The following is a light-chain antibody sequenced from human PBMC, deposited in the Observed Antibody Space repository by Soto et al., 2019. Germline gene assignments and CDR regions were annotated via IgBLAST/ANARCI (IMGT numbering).Light chain of an antibody. CDR2: SAS. J-gene: IGKJ2*01. CDR3: QKYNDAPKT. Sequence: DIQMTQSPSALSASVGDRVTITCRASQGISNYLAWYQQKPGNVPKLLIYSASTLQSGVPSRFSGSGSGTDFTLTISSLQPEDVATYYCQKYNDAPKTFGQGPKLEIK. V-gene: IGKV1-27*01. CDR1: QGISNY.